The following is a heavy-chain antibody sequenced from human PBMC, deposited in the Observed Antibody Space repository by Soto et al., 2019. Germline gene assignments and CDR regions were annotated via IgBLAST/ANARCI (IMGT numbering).Heavy chain of an antibody. CDR1: GGSFSGYY. CDR3: ARVPLYYDFWSGYYRDNWFDP. D-gene: IGHD3-3*01. V-gene: IGHV4-34*01. CDR2: INHSGST. J-gene: IGHJ5*02. Sequence: QVQLQQWGAGLLKPSETLSLTCAVYGGSFSGYYWSWIRQPPGKGLEWIGEINHSGSTNYNPSLKSRVTISVDTSKNQFALKLSSVTRADTAVYYCARVPLYYDFWSGYYRDNWFDPWGQGTLVTVSS.